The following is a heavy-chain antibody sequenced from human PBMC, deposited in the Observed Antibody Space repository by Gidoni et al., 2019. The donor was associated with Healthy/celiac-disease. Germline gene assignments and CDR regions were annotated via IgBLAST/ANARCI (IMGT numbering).Heavy chain of an antibody. V-gene: IGHV3-23*01. CDR3: AKENTPPYYYYGMDV. CDR2: ISGSGGST. Sequence: EVQRLESGGGLVQPGGSLSLSCAASGFNFSSYAMSWVRQAPGKGLEWVSAISGSGGSTYYADSVKGRFTISRDNSKNTLYLQMNSLRAEDTAVYYCAKENTPPYYYYGMDVWGQGTTVTVSS. J-gene: IGHJ6*02. CDR1: GFNFSSYA.